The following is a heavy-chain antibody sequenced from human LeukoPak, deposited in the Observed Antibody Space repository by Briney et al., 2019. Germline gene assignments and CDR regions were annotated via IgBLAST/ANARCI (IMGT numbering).Heavy chain of an antibody. CDR2: IYSGGTT. V-gene: IGHV3-66*04. CDR1: GFTVSTNS. Sequence: PGGSLRLSCAVSGFTVSTNSMTWFRQAPGKGLEWLSLIYSGGTTSYADSVKGRFTISRDSSKNTLYLQMNSLRAEDTAVYYCARRGYGDYALFDYWGQGALVTVSS. D-gene: IGHD4-17*01. J-gene: IGHJ4*02. CDR3: ARRGYGDYALFDY.